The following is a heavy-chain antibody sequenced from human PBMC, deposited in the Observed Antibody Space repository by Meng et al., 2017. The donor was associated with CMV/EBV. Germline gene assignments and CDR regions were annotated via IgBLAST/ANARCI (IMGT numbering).Heavy chain of an antibody. CDR1: GFTFSGSA. V-gene: IGHV3-73*01. J-gene: IGHJ6*02. Sequence: GESLKISCAASGFTFSGSAMHWVRQASGKGLERVGRIRSKANSYATAYAASVKGRFTISRDDSKNTAYLQMNSLKTEDTAVYYCTSSPRYCSGGSCYLNGMDVWGQGTTVTVSS. D-gene: IGHD2-15*01. CDR3: TSSPRYCSGGSCYLNGMDV. CDR2: IRSKANSYAT.